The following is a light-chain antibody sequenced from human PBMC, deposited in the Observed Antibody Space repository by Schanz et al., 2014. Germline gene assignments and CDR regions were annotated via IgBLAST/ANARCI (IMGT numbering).Light chain of an antibody. V-gene: IGLV2-14*01. Sequence: QSALTQPRSVSGSPGQSVTISCTGTSSDVGNYNYVSWYQQHPGKAPKLMIYDVSNRPSGVSNRFSGSKSGNTASLTISGLQAEDEADYYCSSYTSSTWVFGGGTKLTVL. CDR3: SSYTSSTWV. CDR1: SSDVGNYNY. CDR2: DVS. J-gene: IGLJ3*02.